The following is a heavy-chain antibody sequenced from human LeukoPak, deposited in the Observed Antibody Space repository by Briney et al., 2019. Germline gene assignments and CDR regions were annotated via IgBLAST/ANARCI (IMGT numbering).Heavy chain of an antibody. D-gene: IGHD2-8*01. J-gene: IGHJ3*02. CDR2: ISSSGGTI. Sequence: GSLRLSCAASGFTFSSYEMNWVRQAPGKGLEWVSYISSSGGTIYYADSVKGRFTISRDNAKNSLHLQMNSLRGEDTALYYCARPRATYCTNGICYIRDAFDIWGQGTTVTVSS. CDR1: GFTFSSYE. CDR3: ARPRATYCTNGICYIRDAFDI. V-gene: IGHV3-48*03.